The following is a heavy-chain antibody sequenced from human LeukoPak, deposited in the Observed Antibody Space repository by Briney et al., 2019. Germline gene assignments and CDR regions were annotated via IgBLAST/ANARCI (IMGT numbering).Heavy chain of an antibody. J-gene: IGHJ4*02. CDR1: GYTFTSYG. D-gene: IGHD2-21*02. CDR3: ARDRGYCGGDCYYIGRY. CDR2: ISAYNGNT. V-gene: IGHV1-18*01. Sequence: ASVKVSCKASGYTFTSYGISWVRQAPGQRLEWMGWISAYNGNTNYAQKLQGRVTMTTDTSTGTAYMELRSLRSDDTAVYYCARDRGYCGGDCYYIGRYWGQGTLVTVSS.